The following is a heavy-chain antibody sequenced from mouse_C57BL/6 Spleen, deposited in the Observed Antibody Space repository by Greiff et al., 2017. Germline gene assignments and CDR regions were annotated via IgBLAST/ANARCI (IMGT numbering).Heavy chain of an antibody. CDR2: IYPGDGDT. CDR3: ASHYGSSDYYAMDY. CDR1: GYAFSSSW. V-gene: IGHV1-82*01. Sequence: QVQLQQSGPELVKPGASVKISCKASGYAFSSSWMNWVKQRPGKGLEWIGRIYPGDGDTNYNGKFKGKATLTADKSSSTAYMQLSSLTSADSAVYFCASHYGSSDYYAMDYWGQGTSVTVSS. J-gene: IGHJ4*01. D-gene: IGHD1-1*01.